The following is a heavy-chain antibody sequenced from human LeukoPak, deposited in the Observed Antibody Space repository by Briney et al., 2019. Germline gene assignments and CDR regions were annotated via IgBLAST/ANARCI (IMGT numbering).Heavy chain of an antibody. CDR1: GGSMNAYY. J-gene: IGHJ4*02. D-gene: IGHD6-6*01. CDR3: ATIAGSSSF. V-gene: IGHV4-59*08. Sequence: PSETLSLTCTVPGGSMNAYYWTWFRPPPGKGLEWIGYIYYSGSTNYNPSLKSRLTISVDTSNNQFSLKLSSVTAADTAVYYCATIAGSSSFWGQGTLVTVSS. CDR2: IYYSGST.